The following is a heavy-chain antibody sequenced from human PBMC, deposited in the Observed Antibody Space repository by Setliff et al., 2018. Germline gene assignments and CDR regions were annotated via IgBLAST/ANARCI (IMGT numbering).Heavy chain of an antibody. D-gene: IGHD3-3*01. CDR1: GGSFSGYH. CDR2: ISHSGDP. CDR3: ARAPQYSNFWYALSWFDP. V-gene: IGHV4-34*01. J-gene: IGHJ5*02. Sequence: PSETLSLTCAVYGGSFSGYHWSWIRQPPGKGLEWIGEISHSGDPSYNPSLKSRVTISLDTSKNQFSLKLTSVTAADTAVYYCARAPQYSNFWYALSWFDPWGQGTLVTVSS.